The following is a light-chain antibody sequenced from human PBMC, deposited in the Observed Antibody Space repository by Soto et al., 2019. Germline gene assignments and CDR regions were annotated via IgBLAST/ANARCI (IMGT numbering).Light chain of an antibody. J-gene: IGKJ1*01. Sequence: VMTQSPATLSVSPGERATLSCRASQSVSTNLAWYQQRPGQAPRLIISGAYTRATGIPARFSGSGSGTEFTLTISSLQPEDFATYYCLQHNSYPWTFGQGTKVDIK. CDR1: QSVSTN. CDR2: GAY. V-gene: IGKV3-15*01. CDR3: LQHNSYPWT.